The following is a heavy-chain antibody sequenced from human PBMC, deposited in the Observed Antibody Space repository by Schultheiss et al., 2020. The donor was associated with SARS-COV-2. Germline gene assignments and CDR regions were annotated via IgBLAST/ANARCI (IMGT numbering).Heavy chain of an antibody. D-gene: IGHD2-2*01. CDR1: GFTFSSYW. V-gene: IGHV3-74*01. Sequence: GGSLRLSCAASGFTFSSYWMHWVRQAPGKGLVWVSRINSDGSSTSYADSVKGRFTISRDNAKNTLYLQMNSLKTEDTAVYYCTTVAGYCSSTSCYFSSFSSDDYAFDIWGQGTMVTVSS. CDR2: INSDGSST. J-gene: IGHJ3*02. CDR3: TTVAGYCSSTSCYFSSFSSDDYAFDI.